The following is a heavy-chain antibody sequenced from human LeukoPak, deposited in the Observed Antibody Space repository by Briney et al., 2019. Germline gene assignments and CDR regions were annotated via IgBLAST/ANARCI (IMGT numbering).Heavy chain of an antibody. Sequence: GASVKVSCKASGYTFTSYGISWVRQAPGQGHEWMGWISGYNGNTNYAQKLQGRVTMTTDTSTSTAFMELRSLTSDDTAVYYCATLSDDRGSRPFDIWGQGTMVTVSS. CDR3: ATLSDDRGSRPFDI. D-gene: IGHD5-12*01. V-gene: IGHV1-18*01. CDR2: ISGYNGNT. J-gene: IGHJ3*02. CDR1: GYTFTSYG.